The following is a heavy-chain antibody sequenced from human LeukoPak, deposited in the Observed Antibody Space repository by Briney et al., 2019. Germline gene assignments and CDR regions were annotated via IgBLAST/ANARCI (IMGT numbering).Heavy chain of an antibody. CDR2: IIPIFGTA. CDR1: GYTFTGYY. V-gene: IGHV1-69*05. Sequence: SVKVSCKASGYTFTGYYMHWVRQAPGQGLEWMGRIIPIFGTANYAQKFQGRVTITTDESTSTAYMELSSLRSEDTAVYYCARALPDSSSWEDYYYMDVWGKGTTVTVSS. J-gene: IGHJ6*03. CDR3: ARALPDSSSWEDYYYMDV. D-gene: IGHD6-13*01.